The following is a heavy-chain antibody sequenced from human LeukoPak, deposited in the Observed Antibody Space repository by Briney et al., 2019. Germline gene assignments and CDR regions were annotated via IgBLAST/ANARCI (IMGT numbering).Heavy chain of an antibody. CDR1: GFTFSSYS. CDR2: TRNKANSYTT. Sequence: GGSLRLSCAASGFTFSSYSMNWVRQAPGKGLEWVGRTRNKANSYTTEYAASVKGRFTISRDDSKNSLYLQMDSLKTEDTAVYYCTRGKDSGGHYYPDYWGQGTLVTVSS. J-gene: IGHJ4*02. CDR3: TRGKDSGGHYYPDY. D-gene: IGHD3-22*01. V-gene: IGHV3-72*01.